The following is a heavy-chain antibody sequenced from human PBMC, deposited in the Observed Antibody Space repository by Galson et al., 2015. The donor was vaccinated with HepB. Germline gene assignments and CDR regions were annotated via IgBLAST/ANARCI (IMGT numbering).Heavy chain of an antibody. CDR1: GFTFSDFG. CDR2: ISYDGSNK. CDR3: AKDLGRYHCSGDNCYSLDYYYGMDV. D-gene: IGHD2-15*01. V-gene: IGHV3-30*18. J-gene: IGHJ6*02. Sequence: SLRLSCAASGFTFSDFGMHWVRQAPGKGLEWMALISYDGSNKYYSNSVKGRFTVSRDNSKNTVYLQMNSLRAEDTAVYYCAKDLGRYHCSGDNCYSLDYYYGMDVWGQGTTVTVSS.